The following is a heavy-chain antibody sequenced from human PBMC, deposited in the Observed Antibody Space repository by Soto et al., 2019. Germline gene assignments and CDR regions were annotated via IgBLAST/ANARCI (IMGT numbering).Heavy chain of an antibody. CDR2: FYHSGDTKYNPSLT. V-gene: IGHV4-59*01. CDR3: AREPRQGDRIYYFDS. CDR1: GGSLSSYS. D-gene: IGHD5-12*01. Sequence: SDTLSLTCTVSGGSLSSYSWNWIRQPPGKGLEWIGYFYHSGDTKYNPSLTNYNPSLESRVTISADTSKNQFSLKLTSVTAADTAVYYCAREPRQGDRIYYFDSWGRGSLVTVSS. J-gene: IGHJ4*02.